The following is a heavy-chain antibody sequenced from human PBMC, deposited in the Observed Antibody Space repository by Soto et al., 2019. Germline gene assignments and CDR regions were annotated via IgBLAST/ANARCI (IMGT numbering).Heavy chain of an antibody. CDR2: ISGSGGST. Sequence: HPGGSLRLSCAASGFTFSSYAMSWVRQAPGKGLEWVSAISGSGGSTYYADSVKGRFTISRDNSKNTLYLQMNSLRAEDTAVYYCAKAPENMVFGVLNWFDPWGQGTLVTVSS. CDR3: AKAPENMVFGVLNWFDP. CDR1: GFTFSSYA. D-gene: IGHD3-3*01. J-gene: IGHJ5*02. V-gene: IGHV3-23*01.